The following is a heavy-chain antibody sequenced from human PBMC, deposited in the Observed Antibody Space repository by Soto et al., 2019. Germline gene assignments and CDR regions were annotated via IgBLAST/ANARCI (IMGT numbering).Heavy chain of an antibody. CDR3: ARESEDFTSNFDY. Sequence: PGGSLRLSCAASGFIFTRYSMNWVRQAPGKGLEWVSSISSTTNYIYYADSMKGRFTVSRDNAKNSVYLEMNSLSAEDTAVYYCARESEDFTSNFDYWGQGTLVTVSS. J-gene: IGHJ4*02. CDR2: ISSTTNYI. V-gene: IGHV3-21*01. CDR1: GFIFTRYS.